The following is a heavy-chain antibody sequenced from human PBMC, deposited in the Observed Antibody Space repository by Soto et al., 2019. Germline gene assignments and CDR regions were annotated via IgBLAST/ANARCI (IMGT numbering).Heavy chain of an antibody. Sequence: PSETLSLTCAVSGGSISSGGYSWSWIRQPPGKGLEWIGYIYHSGSTYYNPSLKSRVTISVDRSKNQFSLKLSSVTAADTAVYYCSRGGGREGLFDPWGQGTLVTFSS. V-gene: IGHV4-30-2*01. CDR3: SRGGGREGLFDP. D-gene: IGHD1-26*01. J-gene: IGHJ5*02. CDR1: GGSISSGGYS. CDR2: IYHSGST.